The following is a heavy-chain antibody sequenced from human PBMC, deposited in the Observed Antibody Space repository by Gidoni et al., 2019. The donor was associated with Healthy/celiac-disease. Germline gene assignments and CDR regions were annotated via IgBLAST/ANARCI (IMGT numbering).Heavy chain of an antibody. V-gene: IGHV3-15*01. D-gene: IGHD3-16*02. CDR3: TTEADYDYVWGSYRTFDY. CDR1: GFPFSNPG. Sequence: EVQLVESGGGLVTPGGSRRLSCAASGFPFSNPGVIWVRQAPGKGLEWGGRIKRKTDGGKTDYAAPVKGRFTISRDDSKNTLYLQMNSLKTEDTAVYYCTTEADYDYVWGSYRTFDYWGQGTLVTVSS. CDR2: IKRKTDGGKT. J-gene: IGHJ4*02.